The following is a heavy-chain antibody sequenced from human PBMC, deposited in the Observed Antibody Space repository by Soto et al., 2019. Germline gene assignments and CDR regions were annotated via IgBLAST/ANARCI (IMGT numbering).Heavy chain of an antibody. V-gene: IGHV4-39*01. CDR3: ARLGGPDTMFDP. D-gene: IGHD3-10*01. Sequence: PSETLSLTCLVSGGSINSYSHYWGWIRQPPGKGLEWIASIYYDGSPYYNPSLKSRVTISVDTSRNQFSLKWSSVTAADTAVYYCARLGGPDTMFDPWGPGTLVTVSS. CDR2: IYYDGSP. CDR1: GGSINSYSHY. J-gene: IGHJ5*02.